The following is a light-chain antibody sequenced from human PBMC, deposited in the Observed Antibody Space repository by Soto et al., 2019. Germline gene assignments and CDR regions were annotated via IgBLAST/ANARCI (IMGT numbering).Light chain of an antibody. Sequence: DIQMTQSPSTLSASVGDRVTIACRASQSISNWLAWYQQKPGKAPKLLIYKASSLEGGVPSRFSGSGSGTEFTLTINSLQPDDFATYYCQEYNTYSYTFGQGTKLEIK. J-gene: IGKJ2*01. CDR1: QSISNW. CDR3: QEYNTYSYT. CDR2: KAS. V-gene: IGKV1-5*03.